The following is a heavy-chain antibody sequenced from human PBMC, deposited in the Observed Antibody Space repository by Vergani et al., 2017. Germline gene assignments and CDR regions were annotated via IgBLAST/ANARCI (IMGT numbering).Heavy chain of an antibody. CDR3: ARSLDY. Sequence: EVQLVESGGGLVQPGGSLRLSCAASGFTFSTYAMTWVRQAPGKGLEWVSTISSDGGSTYYADSVKGRFTISRDNSKNSVYLQMNSLRAEDTAVYFCARSLDYWGQGTLVTVSS. CDR1: GFTFSTYA. J-gene: IGHJ4*02. CDR2: ISSDGGST. V-gene: IGHV3-23*04.